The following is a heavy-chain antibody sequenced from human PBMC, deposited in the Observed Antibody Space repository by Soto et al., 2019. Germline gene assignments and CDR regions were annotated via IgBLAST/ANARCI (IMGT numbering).Heavy chain of an antibody. CDR1: GYTFTGYY. Sequence: QVQLVQSGAEVKKPGASVRVSCKASGYTFTGYYLHWVRQAPGQGPEWMGWIYPHSGGTNYAQKFQGRVTMTRDSSINTAYMELSSLRSDDTAVYYCARDLVVPPTITYQSYYGMDVWGQGTTVTVSS. D-gene: IGHD2-2*02. CDR2: IYPHSGGT. J-gene: IGHJ6*02. V-gene: IGHV1-2*02. CDR3: ARDLVVPPTITYQSYYGMDV.